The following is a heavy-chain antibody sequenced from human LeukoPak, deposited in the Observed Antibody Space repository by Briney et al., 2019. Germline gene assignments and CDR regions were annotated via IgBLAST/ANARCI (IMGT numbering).Heavy chain of an antibody. V-gene: IGHV3-23*01. D-gene: IGHD3-10*01. CDR2: ISSSAGST. CDR1: GFTFSSYA. Sequence: GGSLRLSCAASGFTFSSYAMNWVRQAPGKGLEWVSTISSSAGSTYLADSVKGRFTISRDNSKNTLYLQMNSLRAEDTAVYYCAKDMVRGVITSDFDYWGQGTLVTVSS. CDR3: AKDMVRGVITSDFDY. J-gene: IGHJ4*02.